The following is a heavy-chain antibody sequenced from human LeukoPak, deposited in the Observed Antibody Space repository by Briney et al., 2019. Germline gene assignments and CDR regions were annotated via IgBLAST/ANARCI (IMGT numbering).Heavy chain of an antibody. Sequence: GGSLRLSCAASGFTFSSYAMSWVRQAPGKGLEWVSAISGSGGSTYYADSVKGRLTISRDNSKNTLYLQMNSLRAEDTAVYYCAKDPAYSSSTFGWFDPWGQGTLVTVSS. CDR3: AKDPAYSSSTFGWFDP. J-gene: IGHJ5*02. D-gene: IGHD6-13*01. V-gene: IGHV3-23*01. CDR2: ISGSGGST. CDR1: GFTFSSYA.